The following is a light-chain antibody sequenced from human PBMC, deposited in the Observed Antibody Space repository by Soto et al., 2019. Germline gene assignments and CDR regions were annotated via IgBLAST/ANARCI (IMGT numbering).Light chain of an antibody. CDR1: SGHSNYA. CDR2: LNSDGSH. V-gene: IGLV4-69*01. CDR3: QTWGSGIVV. Sequence: QPVLTQSPSASASLGASVKLTCTLSSGHSNYAIAWHQQQSEKGPRYLMKLNSDGSHSKGDRIPDRFSGSSSGAERYLTISSLQSEDEADYYCQTWGSGIVVFGGGTKLTFL. J-gene: IGLJ2*01.